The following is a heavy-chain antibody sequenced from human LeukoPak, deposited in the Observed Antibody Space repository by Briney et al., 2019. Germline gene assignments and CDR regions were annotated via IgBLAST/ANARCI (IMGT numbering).Heavy chain of an antibody. J-gene: IGHJ3*02. D-gene: IGHD5-24*01. CDR2: INAGNGNT. V-gene: IGHV1-3*01. CDR1: GYTFTSYA. Sequence: ASVKVSCKASGYTFTSYAMHWVRQAPGQRLEWMGWINAGNGNTKYSQKFQGRVTITADKPTSTAYMELSSLRSEDTAVYYCATSAERWLQYAFDIWGQGTMVTVSS. CDR3: ATSAERWLQYAFDI.